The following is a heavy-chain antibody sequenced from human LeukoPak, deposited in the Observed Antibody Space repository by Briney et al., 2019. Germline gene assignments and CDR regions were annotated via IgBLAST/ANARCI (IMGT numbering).Heavy chain of an antibody. J-gene: IGHJ4*02. CDR3: ARSKSQSGSYRYYFDY. CDR1: GGSIGSGGYY. D-gene: IGHD1-26*01. Sequence: KPSETLSLTCTVSGGSIGSGGYYWGWIRQPPGKGLEWIGYIYFSGSTNYNPSLKSRVTISVDTSKNQFSLKLSSVTAADTAVYYCARSKSQSGSYRYYFDYWGQGTLVTVSS. CDR2: IYFSGST. V-gene: IGHV4-61*08.